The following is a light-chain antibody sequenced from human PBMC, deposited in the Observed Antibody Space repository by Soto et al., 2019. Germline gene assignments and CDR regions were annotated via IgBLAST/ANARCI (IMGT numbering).Light chain of an antibody. CDR3: HQYNNWPWT. CDR1: QSVTSN. V-gene: IGKV3-15*01. Sequence: EIVMTQSPATLSASPGERATPSCRASQSVTSNIAWYQQRPGQAPRLLISSASTRATGIPARFSGSGSGTEFTLIISSLQSEDFAVYYCHQYNNWPWTLGQGTNVEIK. J-gene: IGKJ1*01. CDR2: SAS.